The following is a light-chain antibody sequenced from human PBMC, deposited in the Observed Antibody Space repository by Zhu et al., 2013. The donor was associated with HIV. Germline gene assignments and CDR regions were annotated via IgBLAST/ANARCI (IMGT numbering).Light chain of an antibody. Sequence: DIQMTQSPSTLSASVGDRVTITCRASQGIRNDLSWYQQKAGKAPKLLIYAASTLQSGVPSKFSGSGSGTDFTLTISSLQPEDVASYYCQNYNSDTWTFGQGTKVEIK. J-gene: IGKJ1*01. CDR2: AAS. CDR1: QGIRND. CDR3: QNYNSDTWT. V-gene: IGKV1-17*01.